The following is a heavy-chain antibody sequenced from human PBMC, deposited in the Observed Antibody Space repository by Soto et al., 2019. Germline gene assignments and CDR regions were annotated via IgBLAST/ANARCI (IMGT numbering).Heavy chain of an antibody. V-gene: IGHV3-30*18. CDR1: GFTFSSYG. CDR2: ISYDGSNK. D-gene: IGHD3-10*01. J-gene: IGHJ6*02. CDR3: AKDYYGSGPYGMDV. Sequence: PGGSLRLSCAASGFTFSSYGMHWVRQAPGKGLEWVAVISYDGSNKYYADSVKGRFTISRDNSKNTLYLQMNSLRAEDTAVYYCAKDYYGSGPYGMDVWGQGTTVTVSS.